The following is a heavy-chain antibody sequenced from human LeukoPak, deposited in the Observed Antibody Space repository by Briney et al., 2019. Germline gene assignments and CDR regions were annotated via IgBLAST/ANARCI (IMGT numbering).Heavy chain of an antibody. CDR3: ARVPTGEFEFDY. D-gene: IGHD3-10*01. V-gene: IGHV3-11*05. J-gene: IGHJ4*02. CDR2: ISSSSSYT. CDR1: GFTFSDYY. Sequence: GGSPRLSCAASGFTFSDYYMSWIRQAPGKGLEWVSYISSSSSYTNFAGSVKGRFTISRDNAKTSVYLQMNSLRAEDTAVYYCARVPTGEFEFDYWGQGTLVTVSS.